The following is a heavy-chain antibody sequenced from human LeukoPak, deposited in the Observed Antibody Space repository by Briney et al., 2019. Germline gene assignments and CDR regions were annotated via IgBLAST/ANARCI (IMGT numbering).Heavy chain of an antibody. J-gene: IGHJ4*02. Sequence: SETLSLTCTVSGGSISGYYWSWIRQPPGKGLEWIGYIYYSGSTNYNPSLKSRVTISVDTSKNQFSLKLSSVTAADTAVYYCARDLGYCSSTSCYTLGYWGQGTLVTVSS. V-gene: IGHV4-59*12. CDR2: IYYSGST. CDR1: GGSISGYY. D-gene: IGHD2-2*02. CDR3: ARDLGYCSSTSCYTLGY.